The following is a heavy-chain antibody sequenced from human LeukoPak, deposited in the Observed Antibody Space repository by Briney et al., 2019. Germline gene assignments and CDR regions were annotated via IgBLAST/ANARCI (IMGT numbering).Heavy chain of an antibody. CDR3: ARDRMNYYDSSGPSFFGN. J-gene: IGHJ4*02. D-gene: IGHD3-22*01. Sequence: SVKVSCKASGGTFSSYAISWVRQAPGQGLEWMGGIIPIFGTANYAQKFQGRVTITADESTSTAYMELSSLRSEDTAVYYCARDRMNYYDSSGPSFFGNWGQGTLVTVSS. CDR2: IIPIFGTA. CDR1: GGTFSSYA. V-gene: IGHV1-69*01.